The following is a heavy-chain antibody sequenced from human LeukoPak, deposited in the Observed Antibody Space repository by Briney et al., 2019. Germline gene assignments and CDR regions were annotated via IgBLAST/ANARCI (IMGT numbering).Heavy chain of an antibody. J-gene: IGHJ6*02. CDR1: GFTFTSSA. D-gene: IGHD3-10*01. V-gene: IGHV1-58*02. CDR2: IVVGSGNT. Sequence: SVKVSCKASGFTFTSSAMQWVRQARGQHLEWIGWIVVGSGNTNYAQKFQERVTITRDMSTSTAYMELSSLRSEDTAVYYCAATITMVRGVIHYYYYYGMDVWGQGTTVTVSS. CDR3: AATITMVRGVIHYYYYYGMDV.